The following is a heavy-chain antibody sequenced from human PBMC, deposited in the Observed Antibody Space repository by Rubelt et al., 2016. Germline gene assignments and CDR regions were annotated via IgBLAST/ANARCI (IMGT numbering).Heavy chain of an antibody. D-gene: IGHD3-16*01. Sequence: GLVKPSETLSLTCTVSGFSISSGYLWGWIRQPPGKGLEWIGSISHSGTTYYKPSLKSRVALSLDTSKNHFSRKLPPGTAADPAADHCAREIMMWLQPLDWCDTCGQGTLVTVSS. J-gene: IGHJ5*02. CDR2: ISHSGTT. CDR1: GFSISSGYL. CDR3: AREIMMWLQPLDWCDT. V-gene: IGHV4-38-2*02.